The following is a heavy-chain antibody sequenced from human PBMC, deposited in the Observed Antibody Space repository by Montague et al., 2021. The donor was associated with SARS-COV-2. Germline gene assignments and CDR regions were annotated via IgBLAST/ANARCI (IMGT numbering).Heavy chain of an antibody. D-gene: IGHD1-26*01. V-gene: IGHV2-70*11. CDR3: AREIAGATVLDY. CDR2: IDWDDDK. J-gene: IGHJ4*02. CDR1: GFSLSTSGMC. Sequence: PALVKPTQTLTLTCTFSGFSLSTSGMCVSWIRQPPGKALEWLARIDWDDDKYYSTSLKTRLTISKDTSKNQVVLTMTNMGPVDTATYYCAREIAGATVLDYWGQGTLVTVSS.